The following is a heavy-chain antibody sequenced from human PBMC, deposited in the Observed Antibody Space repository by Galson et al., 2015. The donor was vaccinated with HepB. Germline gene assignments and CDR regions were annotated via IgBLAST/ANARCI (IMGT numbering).Heavy chain of an antibody. CDR2: ISSSSSYI. V-gene: IGHV3-21*01. CDR3: ARDLEGSPSTVTTPYYYYGMDV. D-gene: IGHD4-17*01. CDR1: GFTFSSYS. Sequence: SLRLSCAASGFTFSSYSMNWVRQAPGKGLEWVSSISSSSSYIYYADSVKGRFTISRDNAKNSLYLQMNSLRAEDTAVYYCARDLEGSPSTVTTPYYYYGMDVWGQGTTVTVSS. J-gene: IGHJ6*02.